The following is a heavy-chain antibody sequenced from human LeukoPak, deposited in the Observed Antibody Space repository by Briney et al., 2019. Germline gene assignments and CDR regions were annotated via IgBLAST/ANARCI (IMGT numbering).Heavy chain of an antibody. D-gene: IGHD4-23*01. CDR3: TRDSGGNRRAFDI. J-gene: IGHJ3*02. Sequence: GGSLRPSCAASGFTFSSYAMGWVRQAPGKGLVWVSRIDSDGTSTVYADSVKGRFTISRDNAKNTLYLQMDSLRADDTAMYYCTRDSGGNRRAFDIWGQGTMVTVSS. V-gene: IGHV3-74*01. CDR1: GFTFSSYA. CDR2: IDSDGTST.